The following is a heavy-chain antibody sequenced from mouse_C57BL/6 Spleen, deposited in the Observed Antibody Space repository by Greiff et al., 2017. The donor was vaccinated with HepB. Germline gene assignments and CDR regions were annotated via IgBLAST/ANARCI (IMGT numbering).Heavy chain of an antibody. CDR3: ERPYTHDDMDY. V-gene: IGHV1-9*01. CDR1: GYTFSGYW. J-gene: IGHJ4*01. CDR2: ILPGGGST. D-gene: IGHD2-10*01. Sequence: VQLLESGAELVKPGASVKISCKATGYTFSGYWMKWVKQRPGDGLEWIGEILPGGGSTNYNEKFKGKATFTADTSSNTAYMQLSSLTTEDSAIYYCERPYTHDDMDYWGQGTSVTVSS.